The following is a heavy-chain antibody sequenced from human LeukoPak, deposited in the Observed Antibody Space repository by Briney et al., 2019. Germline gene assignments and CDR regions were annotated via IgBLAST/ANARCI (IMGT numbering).Heavy chain of an antibody. J-gene: IGHJ4*02. D-gene: IGHD2-21*02. Sequence: ASVKVSCKASGYTFTGYYMHWVRQAPGQGLEWMGWINPNSGGTNYAQKFQGRVTMTRDTSISTAYMELGRLRSDDTAVYYCARAVQHIVVVTAHRPLDYWGQGILVTVSS. CDR2: INPNSGGT. CDR3: ARAVQHIVVVTAHRPLDY. CDR1: GYTFTGYY. V-gene: IGHV1-2*02.